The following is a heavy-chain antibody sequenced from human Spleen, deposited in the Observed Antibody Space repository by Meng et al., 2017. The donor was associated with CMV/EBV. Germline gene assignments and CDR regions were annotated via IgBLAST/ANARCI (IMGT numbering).Heavy chain of an antibody. V-gene: IGHV4-4*02. CDR2: IYHSGST. CDR1: GGSISSRNW. Sequence: VSGGSISSRNWWRWVRQPPGKGLEWIGEIYHSGSTNYNPSLKSRVTISVDKSKNQFSLKLSSVTAADTAVYYCARTPAYYYGSEFDPWGQGTLVTVSS. J-gene: IGHJ5*02. D-gene: IGHD3-10*01. CDR3: ARTPAYYYGSEFDP.